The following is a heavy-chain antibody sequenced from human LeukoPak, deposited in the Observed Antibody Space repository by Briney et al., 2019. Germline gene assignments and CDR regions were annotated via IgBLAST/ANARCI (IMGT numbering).Heavy chain of an antibody. CDR3: AKDRVFEVLLHDY. CDR2: ISGSGGST. V-gene: IGHV3-23*01. Sequence: PGGSLRLSCAASGFTFSSYAMSWVRQAPGKGLEWVSAISGSGGSTYYADSVKGRFTTSRDNSKNTLYLQMNSLRAEDTAVYYCAKDRVFEVLLHDYWGQGTLVTVSS. CDR1: GFTFSSYA. D-gene: IGHD3-10*01. J-gene: IGHJ4*02.